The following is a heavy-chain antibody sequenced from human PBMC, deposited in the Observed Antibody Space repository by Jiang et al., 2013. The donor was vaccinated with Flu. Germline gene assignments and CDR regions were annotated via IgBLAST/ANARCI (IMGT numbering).Heavy chain of an antibody. J-gene: IGHJ2*01. V-gene: IGHV1-2*04. D-gene: IGHD6-19*01. CDR3: ARDGAGTIYWYFDL. CDR2: INPNTGVT. Sequence: GYTFTAYYIHWVRQAPGQGLEWMGWINPNTGVTNYAQKFQGWVTMTRDTSISTAYMELSRLKSDDTAVYYCARDGAGTIYWYFDLWGRGTLVTVSS. CDR1: GYTFTAYY.